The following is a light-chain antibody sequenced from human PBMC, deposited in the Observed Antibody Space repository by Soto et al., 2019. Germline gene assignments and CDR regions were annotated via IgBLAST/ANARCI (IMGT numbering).Light chain of an antibody. CDR3: QAWDSSTVV. CDR1: KLGDKY. Sequence: SYELTQPPSVSVSPGQTANITCSGDKLGDKYACWYQQRPGQSPVLVIYQDKKRPSGIPERFSGSNSGNTATLTISGTQAMDEADYYCQAWDSSTVVFGGGTKLTVL. J-gene: IGLJ2*01. V-gene: IGLV3-1*01. CDR2: QDK.